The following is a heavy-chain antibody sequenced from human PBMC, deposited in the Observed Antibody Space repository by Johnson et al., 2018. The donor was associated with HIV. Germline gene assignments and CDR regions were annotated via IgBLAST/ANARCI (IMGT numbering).Heavy chain of an antibody. D-gene: IGHD6-13*01. CDR1: EFTFSSYA. J-gene: IGHJ3*02. V-gene: IGHV3-30*04. Sequence: QVQLVESGGGLVQPGGSLRLSCAASEFTFSSYAMHWVRQAPGKGLEWVAVISYDGCNKYYEYSVKGRFTISRDNSKNTLYLQMNSLRAEYTAVYYCARSYSSLDAFDIWGQGTMVTVSS. CDR2: ISYDGCNK. CDR3: ARSYSSLDAFDI.